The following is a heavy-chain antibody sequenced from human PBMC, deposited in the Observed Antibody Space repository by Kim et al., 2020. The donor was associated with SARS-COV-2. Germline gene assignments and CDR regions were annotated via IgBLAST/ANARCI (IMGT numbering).Heavy chain of an antibody. V-gene: IGHV3-9*01. J-gene: IGHJ6*03. D-gene: IGHD1-1*01. Sequence: DTVKGRCTISRDNAKNPLYLKMNSLRAEDTALYYCAKDIRQLYYNNMNIWGKGTTVTVSS. CDR3: AKDIRQLYYNNMNI.